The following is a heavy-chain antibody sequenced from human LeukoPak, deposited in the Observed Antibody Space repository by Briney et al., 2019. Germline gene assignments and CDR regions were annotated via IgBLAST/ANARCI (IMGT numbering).Heavy chain of an antibody. CDR1: GFTFTSYA. Sequence: GGSLRLSCAASGFTFTSYAMSWGRQTPGKGLEWVASMSGGGDSDYYADSVKGRFTVSRDKSKNTLYVQMNSLRADDTAVYYCTKDASYARENDNSGFFIDWGQGTPVTVSS. V-gene: IGHV3-23*01. J-gene: IGHJ4*02. D-gene: IGHD3-22*01. CDR3: TKDASYARENDNSGFFID. CDR2: MSGGGDSD.